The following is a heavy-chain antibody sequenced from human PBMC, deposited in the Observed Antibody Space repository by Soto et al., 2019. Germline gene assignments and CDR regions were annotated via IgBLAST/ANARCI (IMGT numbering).Heavy chain of an antibody. CDR1: GFTFSSYA. Sequence: EVQLLESGGGLVQPGGSLRLSCAASGFTFSSYAMSWVRQAPGKGLEWVSTISSSGTNTYYADSVKGRFTISRDNSKNTVYLQVNSLRAEDTAVYYCANRGVTASVKLFYFDYWGQGTLVTVSS. J-gene: IGHJ4*02. CDR2: ISSSGTNT. D-gene: IGHD2-21*02. V-gene: IGHV3-23*01. CDR3: ANRGVTASVKLFYFDY.